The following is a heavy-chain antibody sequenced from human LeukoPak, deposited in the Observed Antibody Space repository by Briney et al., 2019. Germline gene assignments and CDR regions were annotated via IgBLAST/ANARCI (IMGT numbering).Heavy chain of an antibody. CDR1: GFTFSSYS. D-gene: IGHD2-2*01. Sequence: PGGSLRLSCAASGFTFSSYSMNWVRQAPGKGLEWVSSISSSSSYIYYADSVEGRFTISRDNDKNSLYLQMNSLRAEDTAVYYCARVGYCSSTSCHDFDYWGQGTLVTVSS. J-gene: IGHJ4*02. CDR2: ISSSSSYI. V-gene: IGHV3-21*01. CDR3: ARVGYCSSTSCHDFDY.